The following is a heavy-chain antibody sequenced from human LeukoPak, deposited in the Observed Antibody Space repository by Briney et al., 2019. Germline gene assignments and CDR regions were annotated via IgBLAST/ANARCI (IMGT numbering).Heavy chain of an antibody. J-gene: IGHJ4*02. Sequence: GGSLRLSCAASGFTFSSYSMNWVRQAPGKGLEWVSSISSSSYIYYADSVKGRFTISRDNAKNSLYLQMNSLRAEDTAVYYCARDNSGVSAFDYWGQGTLVTVSS. CDR3: ARDNSGVSAFDY. CDR1: GFTFSSYS. CDR2: ISSSSYI. D-gene: IGHD3-10*01. V-gene: IGHV3-21*01.